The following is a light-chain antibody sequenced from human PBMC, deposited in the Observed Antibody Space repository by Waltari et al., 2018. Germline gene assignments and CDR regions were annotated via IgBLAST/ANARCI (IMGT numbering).Light chain of an antibody. J-gene: IGKJ2*03. Sequence: LQRTQSPSSLSASVGDRSTIACRASKNIRSYLSWYQQKPGIAPKLVIYAASTLQSGVPSRFSGSGSGTNFTLTITSLQAEDFATYFCQASYTTPYSFGQGTKVEIK. CDR2: AAS. V-gene: IGKV1-39*01. CDR1: KNIRSY. CDR3: QASYTTPYS.